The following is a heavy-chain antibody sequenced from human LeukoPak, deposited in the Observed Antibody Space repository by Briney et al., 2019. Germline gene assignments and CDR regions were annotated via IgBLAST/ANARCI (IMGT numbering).Heavy chain of an antibody. J-gene: IGHJ4*02. V-gene: IGHV3-53*01. CDR1: GFTVSSNY. CDR2: IYSGGST. Sequence: PGGSLRLSCAASGFTVSSNYMSWVRQAPGKGLEWVSVIYSGGSTYYADSVKGRFTISRDNAKNSLYLQMNSLRDEDTAVYYCARPGSSGWFPFDCWGPGTLVTVSS. CDR3: ARPGSSGWFPFDC. D-gene: IGHD6-19*01.